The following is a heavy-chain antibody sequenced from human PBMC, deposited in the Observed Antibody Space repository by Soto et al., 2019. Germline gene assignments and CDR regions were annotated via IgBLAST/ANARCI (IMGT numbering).Heavy chain of an antibody. CDR2: IVVGSGKA. D-gene: IGHD2-8*01. Sequence: QVQLVQSGPEVRQPGDSVTVSCKTSGFTFSGSAVQWVRQIRGQGLEWIGWIVVGSGKAKYAPKFQQRVTISRDKSTNTAYLEVNSLRHGDTAIYYCTVDTYGPDYWGQGTLVTVSS. CDR3: TVDTYGPDY. CDR1: GFTFSGSA. V-gene: IGHV1-58*01. J-gene: IGHJ4*02.